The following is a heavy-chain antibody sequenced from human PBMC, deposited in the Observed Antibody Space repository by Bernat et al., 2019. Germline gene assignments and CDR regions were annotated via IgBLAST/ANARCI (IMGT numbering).Heavy chain of an antibody. Sequence: QVQLVESGGGVVQPGRSLRLSCAASGFTFSSYGMHWVRQAPGKGLEWVAVISYDGSNKYYADSVKGRFTSSRDNSKNTLYLQMNSLRAEDTAVYYCAKDGTAYCTGGDCNWFDPWGQGTLVTVSS. CDR2: ISYDGSNK. J-gene: IGHJ5*02. CDR3: AKDGTAYCTGGDCNWFDP. CDR1: GFTFSSYG. D-gene: IGHD2-8*02. V-gene: IGHV3-30*18.